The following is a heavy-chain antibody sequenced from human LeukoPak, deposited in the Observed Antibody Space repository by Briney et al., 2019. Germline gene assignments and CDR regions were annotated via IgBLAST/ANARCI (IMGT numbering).Heavy chain of an antibody. CDR3: AREAYYDSSGYYYVFDY. CDR1: GFTFSSYS. Sequence: GGSLRLSCAASGFTFSSYSMNWVRQAPGKGLEWVSSISSSSSYIYYADSVKGRFTISRDNAKNSLYLQMNSLRAEDTAVYYCAREAYYDSSGYYYVFDYWGQGTLVTVPS. J-gene: IGHJ4*02. CDR2: ISSSSSYI. V-gene: IGHV3-21*01. D-gene: IGHD3-22*01.